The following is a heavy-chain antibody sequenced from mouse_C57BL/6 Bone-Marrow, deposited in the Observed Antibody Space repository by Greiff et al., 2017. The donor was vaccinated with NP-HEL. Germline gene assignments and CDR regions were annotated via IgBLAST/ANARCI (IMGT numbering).Heavy chain of an antibody. CDR3: ARVAGNGGDY. CDR1: GFSLSTFGMG. Sequence: QVTLKVSGPGILQPSQTLSMTCSFSGFSLSTFGMGVVWLRQPSGKGLVWLAHIWWGDDKYYNPALKSRLTISKDTSKNPVFLKIANVDTADTATYYCARVAGNGGDYWGQGTTLTVSS. J-gene: IGHJ2*01. V-gene: IGHV8-8*01. CDR2: IWWGDDK. D-gene: IGHD1-1*02.